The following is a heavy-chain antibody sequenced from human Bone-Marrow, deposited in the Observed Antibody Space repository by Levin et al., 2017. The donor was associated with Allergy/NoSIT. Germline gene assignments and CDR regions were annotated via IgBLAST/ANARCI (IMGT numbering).Heavy chain of an antibody. D-gene: IGHD4-17*01. V-gene: IGHV3-9*01. J-gene: IGHJ4*02. CDR3: AKDSRLGGDYRPYYFDY. CDR2: ISWNSGSI. Sequence: QAGGSLRLSCAASGFTFDDYAMHWVRQAPGKGLEWVSGISWNSGSIGYADSVKGRFTISRDNAKNSLYLQMNSLRAEDTALYYCAKDSRLGGDYRPYYFDYWGQGTLVTVSS. CDR1: GFTFDDYA.